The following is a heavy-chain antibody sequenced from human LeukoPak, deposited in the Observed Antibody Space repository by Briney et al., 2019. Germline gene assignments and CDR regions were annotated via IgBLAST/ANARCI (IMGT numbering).Heavy chain of an antibody. CDR1: GFTFSSYA. J-gene: IGHJ4*02. Sequence: PGGSLRLSCAASGFTFSSYAMSWVRQAPGKGLEWVSAISGSGGATYYADSVKGRFTISRDNSKSTLYLQMNSLRDEDTAVYYCVRDHYDSSGYPFDYWGQGTLVSVSS. D-gene: IGHD3-22*01. CDR3: VRDHYDSSGYPFDY. CDR2: ISGSGGAT. V-gene: IGHV3-23*01.